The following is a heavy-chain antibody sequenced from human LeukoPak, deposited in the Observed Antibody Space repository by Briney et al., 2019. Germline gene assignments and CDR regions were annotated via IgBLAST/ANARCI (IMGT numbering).Heavy chain of an antibody. CDR1: GYSFTTYW. Sequence: GESLKISCKGSGYSFTTYWIGWVRQMPGKGLEWMGIIYPGDSDTRYSPSFQGQVTISADKSISTAYLQWSSLKASDTAMYYCARQILGDGWYFDLWGRGTLVTVSS. V-gene: IGHV5-51*01. CDR2: IYPGDSDT. J-gene: IGHJ2*01. CDR3: ARQILGDGWYFDL. D-gene: IGHD5-24*01.